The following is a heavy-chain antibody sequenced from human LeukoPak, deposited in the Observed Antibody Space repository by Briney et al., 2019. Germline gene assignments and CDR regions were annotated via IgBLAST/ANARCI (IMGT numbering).Heavy chain of an antibody. CDR1: GFTFSSYA. Sequence: QPGGSLRLSCAASGFTFSSYAMHWVRQAPGKGLEWVAVISYDGSNKYYADSVKGRFTISRDNAKNSLYLQMNSLRAEDTAVYYCARDTMSSSRGDYFDYWGQGTLVTVSS. D-gene: IGHD6-13*01. J-gene: IGHJ4*02. V-gene: IGHV3-30*04. CDR2: ISYDGSNK. CDR3: ARDTMSSSRGDYFDY.